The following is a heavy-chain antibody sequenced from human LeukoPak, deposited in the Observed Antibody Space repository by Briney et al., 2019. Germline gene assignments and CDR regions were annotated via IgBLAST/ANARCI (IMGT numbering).Heavy chain of an antibody. CDR1: GYTFTSYD. V-gene: IGHV1-8*01. CDR2: MNPNSGNT. J-gene: IGHJ6*03. Sequence: GASVKVSCKASGYTFTSYDINWVRQATGQGLEWMGWMNPNSGNTGYAQKFQGRVTMTRNTSISTAYMELSSLRSEDTAVYYCARGLSAYYYYYMDVWGQGTLVTVSS. D-gene: IGHD2/OR15-2a*01. CDR3: ARGLSAYYYYYMDV.